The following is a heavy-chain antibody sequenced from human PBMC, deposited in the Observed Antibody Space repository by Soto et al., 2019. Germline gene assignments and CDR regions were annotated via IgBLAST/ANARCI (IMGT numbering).Heavy chain of an antibody. Sequence: GGSLRLSCAASRFAFGNHPMSWVRQSPGKGLEWLSAINEGGDGTFYADSVRGRFSISRDNSKNTLYLQMSSLRVEDTAVYYCAKDRGGHGDLFDYWGQGTLVTVSS. V-gene: IGHV3-23*01. CDR3: AKDRGGHGDLFDY. J-gene: IGHJ4*02. CDR1: RFAFGNHP. CDR2: INEGGDGT. D-gene: IGHD4-17*01.